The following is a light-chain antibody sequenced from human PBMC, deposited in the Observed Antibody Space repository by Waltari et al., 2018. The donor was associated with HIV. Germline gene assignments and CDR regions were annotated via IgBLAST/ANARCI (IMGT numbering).Light chain of an antibody. V-gene: IGLV2-14*01. CDR2: EVS. J-gene: IGLJ2*01. CDR3: SSYTAANTIL. CDR1: TSDIGDYDS. Sequence: QSALTQPASVSGSLGQSIPVSCTGTTSDIGDYDSFSCYQQLPDKAPTLIIYEVSNRPSGVSHRFSGSKSGNTASLTISGLQSDDESTYFCSSYTAANTILFGGGTKLTVL.